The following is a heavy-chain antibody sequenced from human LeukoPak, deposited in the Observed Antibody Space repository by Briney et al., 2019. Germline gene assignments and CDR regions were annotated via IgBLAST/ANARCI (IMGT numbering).Heavy chain of an antibody. V-gene: IGHV1-2*02. D-gene: IGHD6-13*01. CDR3: ASPLIAPAGKNRKNDC. Sequence: ASVKVSCKPSTYTLTGYYMHWVRQAPGQGREWMGWINPNIGDTNYAQNFQGRVTMTRDTSSSTAYMELSRLRSEDTAVYYCASPLIAPAGKNRKNDCWGQGTLVTVSS. J-gene: IGHJ4*02. CDR2: INPNIGDT. CDR1: TYTLTGYY.